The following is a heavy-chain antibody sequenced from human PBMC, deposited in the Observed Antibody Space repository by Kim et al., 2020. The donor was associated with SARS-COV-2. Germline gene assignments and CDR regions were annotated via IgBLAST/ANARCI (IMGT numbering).Heavy chain of an antibody. V-gene: IGHV3-9*01. J-gene: IGHJ4*02. D-gene: IGHD4-17*01. CDR3: AKDLYGGNSYYFES. Sequence: YEDSVKGRFTNSRDNAKNSLYLQMNSLRPEDTAFYYCAKDLYGGNSYYFESWGQGILVTVSS.